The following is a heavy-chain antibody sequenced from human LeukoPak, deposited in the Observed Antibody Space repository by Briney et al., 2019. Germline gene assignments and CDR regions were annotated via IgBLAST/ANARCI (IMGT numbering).Heavy chain of an antibody. D-gene: IGHD6-13*01. J-gene: IGHJ6*03. V-gene: IGHV1-18*01. Sequence: ASVRVSCKASGYTFTSYGISWVRQAPGQGLEWMGWISAYNANTNYAQKLQGRVTMTTDTSTSTAYMELRSLRSDDTAVYYCARVLAAAGAHYYYYYYMDVWGKGTTVTISS. CDR1: GYTFTSYG. CDR2: ISAYNANT. CDR3: ARVLAAAGAHYYYYYYMDV.